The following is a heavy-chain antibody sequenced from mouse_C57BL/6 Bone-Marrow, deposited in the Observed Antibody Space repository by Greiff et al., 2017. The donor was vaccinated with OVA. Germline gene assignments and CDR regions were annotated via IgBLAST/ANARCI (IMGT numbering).Heavy chain of an antibody. D-gene: IGHD2-4*01. Sequence: EVQWVESGGGLVKPGGSLKLSCAASGFTFSSYAMSWVRQTPEKRLEWVATISDGGSYTYYPDNVKGRFTISRDNAKNNLYLQMSHLKSEDTAMYYCARDDYGAYWGQGTLVTVSA. CDR3: ARDDYGAY. CDR1: GFTFSSYA. CDR2: ISDGGSYT. J-gene: IGHJ3*01. V-gene: IGHV5-4*01.